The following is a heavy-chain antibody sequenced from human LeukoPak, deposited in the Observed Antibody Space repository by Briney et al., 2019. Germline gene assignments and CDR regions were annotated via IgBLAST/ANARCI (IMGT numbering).Heavy chain of an antibody. Sequence: ASVKVSRNASGYTFTSYDINWARQATGQGLEWMGWMNPNSGNTGYAQKLQGRVTMTRNTSISTAYMELSSLRSEDTAVYYCAIRFSRSSGSAIDYWGQGTLVTVAS. V-gene: IGHV1-8*01. CDR1: GYTFTSYD. D-gene: IGHD3-10*01. J-gene: IGHJ4*02. CDR2: MNPNSGNT. CDR3: AIRFSRSSGSAIDY.